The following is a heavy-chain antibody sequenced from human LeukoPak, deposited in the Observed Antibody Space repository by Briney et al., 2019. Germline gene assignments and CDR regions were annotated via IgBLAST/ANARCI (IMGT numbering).Heavy chain of an antibody. CDR2: IYPGDSET. CDR3: ARREASANFDY. J-gene: IGHJ4*02. Sequence: GESLKISCKGSGYSFSNYWIAWVRQMPGKGLEWMGVIYPGDSETRYSPSFQGQVTISADKSISTAYLQWSSLKASDTAIYYCARREASANFDYWGQGTLVTVSS. D-gene: IGHD2-15*01. V-gene: IGHV5-51*01. CDR1: GYSFSNYW.